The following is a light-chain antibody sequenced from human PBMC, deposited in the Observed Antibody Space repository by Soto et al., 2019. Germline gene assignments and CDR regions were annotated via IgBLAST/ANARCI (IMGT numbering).Light chain of an antibody. CDR1: QDIRSA. V-gene: IGKV1-6*01. CDR3: LLDFSYFCA. J-gene: IGKJ1*01. CDR2: AAS. Sequence: IQLTQSPSSLSASVGDRVTITCRASQDIRSALGWYQQKPGTVPKLLIYAASTLQSGVPSRFSGSRSGTDFTLTISSLQPEDFATYYCLLDFSYFCAFGQGTKVEIK.